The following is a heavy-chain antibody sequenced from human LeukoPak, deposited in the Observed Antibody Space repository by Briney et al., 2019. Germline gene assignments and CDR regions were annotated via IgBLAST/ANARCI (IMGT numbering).Heavy chain of an antibody. D-gene: IGHD1-26*01. Sequence: ASMKVSCKVSKYTLAELSMHWVRQAPGKGLEWMGGFDPEHGKTVYAQTFQGRVTMTEDTSTGTAYMELRSLRSEGTAVYYCATEDFDGIVGPIDSFDVWGQGTMVTVSS. CDR3: ATEDFDGIVGPIDSFDV. CDR1: KYTLAELS. J-gene: IGHJ3*01. V-gene: IGHV1-24*01. CDR2: FDPEHGKT.